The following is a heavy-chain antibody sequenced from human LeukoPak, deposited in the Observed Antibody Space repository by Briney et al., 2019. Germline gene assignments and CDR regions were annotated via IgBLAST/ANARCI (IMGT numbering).Heavy chain of an antibody. V-gene: IGHV1-2*02. Sequence: GASVKVSCKASGYTFTSYAMHWVRQAPGQRLEWMGWINPNSGGTNYAQKFQGRVTMTRDTSISTAYMELSRLRSDDTAVYYCARDQWGGENDYWGQGTLVTVSS. CDR2: INPNSGGT. CDR1: GYTFTSYA. CDR3: ARDQWGGENDY. D-gene: IGHD3-16*01. J-gene: IGHJ4*02.